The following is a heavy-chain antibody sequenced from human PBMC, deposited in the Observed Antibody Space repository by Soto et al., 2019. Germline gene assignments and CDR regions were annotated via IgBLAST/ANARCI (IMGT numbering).Heavy chain of an antibody. J-gene: IGHJ2*01. Sequence: QVQLQESGPGLVKPSQTLSLTCTVSGGSISSGDYYWSWIRQPPGKGLEWIGYIYYSGSTYYNPSLKSXXTXSXVTSKNQFSLKLSSVTAADTAVYYCARTGGLWYFDLWGRGTLVPVSS. CDR2: IYYSGST. CDR3: ARTGGLWYFDL. CDR1: GGSISSGDYY. V-gene: IGHV4-30-4*01.